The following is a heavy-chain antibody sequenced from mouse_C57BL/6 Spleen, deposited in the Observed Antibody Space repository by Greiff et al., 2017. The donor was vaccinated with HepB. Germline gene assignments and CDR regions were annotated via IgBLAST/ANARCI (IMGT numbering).Heavy chain of an antibody. J-gene: IGHJ3*01. CDR2: IHPNSGST. Sequence: QVQLQQPGAELVKPGASVKLSCKASGYTFTSYWMHWVKQRPGQGLEWIGMIHPNSGSTNYNEKFKRKATLTVDKSSSTAYMQLSSLTAEDSAVYYCAREGLVLIAYWGQGTLVTVSA. CDR3: AREGLVLIAY. D-gene: IGHD2-10*02. V-gene: IGHV1-64*01. CDR1: GYTFTSYW.